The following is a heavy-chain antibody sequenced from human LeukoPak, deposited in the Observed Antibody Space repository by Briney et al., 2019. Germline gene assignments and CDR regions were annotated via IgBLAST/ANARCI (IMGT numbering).Heavy chain of an antibody. CDR2: IKQDGSEK. J-gene: IGHJ6*02. Sequence: GGSLRLSCAASGFTFSSYWMHWVRQAPGKGLEWVANIKQDGSEKYYLDSVRGRFTISRDNAKNSVYLQMNSLRAEDTAVYYCARFTENWDYGDWGHPYALDVWGQGTTVTVSS. CDR3: ARFTENWDYGDWGHPYALDV. CDR1: GFTFSSYW. V-gene: IGHV3-7*01. D-gene: IGHD4-17*01.